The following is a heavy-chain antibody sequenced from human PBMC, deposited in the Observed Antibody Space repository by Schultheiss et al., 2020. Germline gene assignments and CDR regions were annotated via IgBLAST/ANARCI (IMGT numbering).Heavy chain of an antibody. Sequence: GGSLRLSCAASGFTFSSYGMHWVRQATGKGLEWVAVIWYDGSNKYYADSVKGRFTISRDNSKNTLYLQMNSLRAEDTAVYYCARGAEQLVGATTRFDYWGQGTLVTVSS. V-gene: IGHV3-33*01. CDR2: IWYDGSNK. D-gene: IGHD1-26*01. CDR3: ARGAEQLVGATTRFDY. CDR1: GFTFSSYG. J-gene: IGHJ4*02.